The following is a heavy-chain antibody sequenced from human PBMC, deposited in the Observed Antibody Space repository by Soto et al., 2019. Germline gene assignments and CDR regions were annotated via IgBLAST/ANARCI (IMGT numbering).Heavy chain of an antibody. CDR3: ARDRGWWELHGYYDI. V-gene: IGHV3-33*01. CDR1: GFTFSSYG. CDR2: IWYDGSNK. D-gene: IGHD1-26*01. Sequence: QVQLVESGGGVVQPGRSLRLSCAASGFTFSSYGMHWVRQAPGKGLEWVAVIWYDGSNKYYADSVKGRFTISRDNSKNTLYLQMNSLRAEDTAVYYCARDRGWWELHGYYDIWGQGTMVTVSS. J-gene: IGHJ3*02.